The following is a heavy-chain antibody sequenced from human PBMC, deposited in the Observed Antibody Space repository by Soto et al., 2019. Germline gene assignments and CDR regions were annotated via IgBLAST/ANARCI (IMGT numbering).Heavy chain of an antibody. CDR2: ISAHNGNT. D-gene: IGHD6-6*01. V-gene: IGHV1-18*01. CDR1: GYTFTSYG. J-gene: IGHJ4*02. CDR3: ARGRDGDY. Sequence: QVHLVQSGAEVKKPGASVKVSCKCSGYTFTSYGITWVRQAPGQGLEWMGWISAHNGNTDYAQKLQGRVTVTRDTSTSTAYMELRSLRSDATAVYYCARGRDGDYWGQGALVTVSS.